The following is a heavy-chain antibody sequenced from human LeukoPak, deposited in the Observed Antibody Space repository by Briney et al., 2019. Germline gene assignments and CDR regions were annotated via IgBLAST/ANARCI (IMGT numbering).Heavy chain of an antibody. CDR1: GDSVSSNSAA. CDR2: TYFRSKWYS. J-gene: IGHJ3*01. V-gene: IGHV6-1*01. Sequence: SQTLSLACAISGDSVSSNSAAWNWIRQSPSRGLEWLGRTYFRSKWYSDYALSVKSRITINPDTSKNQFSLQLNSVTPEDTALYYCARDSTGFQVGHDAFDFWGQGRLVTVSS. CDR3: ARDSTGFQVGHDAFDF. D-gene: IGHD1-1*01.